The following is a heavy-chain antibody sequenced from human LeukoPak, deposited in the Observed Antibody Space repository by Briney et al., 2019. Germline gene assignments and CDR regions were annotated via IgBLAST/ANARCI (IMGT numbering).Heavy chain of an antibody. CDR2: ISGDGGST. Sequence: GGSLRLSCAASGFTFDDYAMHWVRQAPGKGLEWVSLISGDGGSTYYADSVKGRFTISRDNSKNSLYQQMNSLRTEDTALYYCAKTHLYYYDSSGYSPFDYWGQGTLVTVSS. D-gene: IGHD3-22*01. V-gene: IGHV3-43*02. CDR3: AKTHLYYYDSSGYSPFDY. CDR1: GFTFDDYA. J-gene: IGHJ4*02.